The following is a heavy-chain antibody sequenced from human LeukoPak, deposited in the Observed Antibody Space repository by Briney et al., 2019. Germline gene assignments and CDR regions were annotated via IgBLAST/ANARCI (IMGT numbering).Heavy chain of an antibody. CDR1: GGTFSSYA. CDR3: ARCASSWVNLIDY. V-gene: IGHV1-18*01. D-gene: IGHD6-6*01. CDR2: ISAYNGNT. Sequence: ASVKVSCKASGGTFSSYAISWVRQAPGQGLEWMGWISAYNGNTNYAQKLQGRVTMTTDTSTSTAYMELRSLRSDDTAVYYCARCASSWVNLIDYWGQGTLVTVSS. J-gene: IGHJ4*02.